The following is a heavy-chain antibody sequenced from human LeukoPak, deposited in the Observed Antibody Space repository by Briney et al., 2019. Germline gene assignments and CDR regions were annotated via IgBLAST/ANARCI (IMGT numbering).Heavy chain of an antibody. Sequence: SETLSLACTVSGGSISSGDYYWSWIRQPPGKGLEWIGYIYYSGSTYYNPSLKSRVTISVDTSKNQFSLKLSSVTAADTAVYYCAREYQLLNFDYWGQGTLVTVSS. D-gene: IGHD2-2*01. CDR3: AREYQLLNFDY. CDR2: IYYSGST. V-gene: IGHV4-30-4*01. CDR1: GGSISSGDYY. J-gene: IGHJ4*02.